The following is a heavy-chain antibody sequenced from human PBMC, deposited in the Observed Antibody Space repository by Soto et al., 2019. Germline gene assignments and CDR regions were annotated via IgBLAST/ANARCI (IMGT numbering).Heavy chain of an antibody. Sequence: PGGSLRLSCAASGFTFSSYSMNWVRQAPGKGLEWVSSISSSSSYIYYADSVKGRFTISRDNAKNSLYLQMNSLRAEDTAVYYCAKAGKGIRPHGYYGMDVWGQGTTVTVSS. CDR3: AKAGKGIRPHGYYGMDV. CDR2: ISSSSSYI. D-gene: IGHD3-10*01. J-gene: IGHJ6*02. V-gene: IGHV3-21*01. CDR1: GFTFSSYS.